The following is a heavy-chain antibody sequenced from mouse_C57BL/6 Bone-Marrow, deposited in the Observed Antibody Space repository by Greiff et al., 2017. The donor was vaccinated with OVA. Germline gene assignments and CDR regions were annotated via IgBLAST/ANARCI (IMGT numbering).Heavy chain of an antibody. CDR2: IDPSDSYT. V-gene: IGHV1-59*01. Sequence: QVQLQQPGAELVRPGTSVKLSCKASGYTFTSYWMHWVKQRPGQGLEWIGVIDPSDSYTNYNQKFKGKATLTVDTSSSTAYMQLSSLTSEDSAVYYCARGGAYYSNYVAYWGQGTLVTVSA. D-gene: IGHD2-5*01. J-gene: IGHJ3*01. CDR3: ARGGAYYSNYVAY. CDR1: GYTFTSYW.